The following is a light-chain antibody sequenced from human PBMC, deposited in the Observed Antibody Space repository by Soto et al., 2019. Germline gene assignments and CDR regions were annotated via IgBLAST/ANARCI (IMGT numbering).Light chain of an antibody. J-gene: IGLJ1*01. CDR2: DNN. CDR1: SSNIGNNY. V-gene: IGLV1-51*01. CDR3: GTWDTSLSAYV. Sequence: QAVVTQPPSVSAAPGQKVTISCSGSSSNIGNNYVSWYQQLPGTAPKLLIYDNNKRPSGIPDRFSDSKSGTSATLGITGVQTGDEADYYCGTWDTSLSAYVFGTGTKLTVL.